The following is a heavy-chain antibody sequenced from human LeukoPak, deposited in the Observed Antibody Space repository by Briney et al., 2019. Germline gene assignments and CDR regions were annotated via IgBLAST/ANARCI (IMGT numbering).Heavy chain of an antibody. CDR3: ARDYGDYEGFNWFDP. CDR1: GYTFTSYY. D-gene: IGHD4-17*01. J-gene: IGHJ5*02. Sequence: VASVKVSCKAPGYTFTSYYMHWVRQAPGQGLEWMGIINPSGGSTSYAQKFQGRVTMTRDTSTSTVYMELSSLRSEDTAVYYCARDYGDYEGFNWFDPWGQGTLVTVSS. CDR2: INPSGGST. V-gene: IGHV1-46*01.